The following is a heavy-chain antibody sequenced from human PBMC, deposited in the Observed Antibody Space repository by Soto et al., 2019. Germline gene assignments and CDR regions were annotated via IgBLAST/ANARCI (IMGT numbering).Heavy chain of an antibody. CDR2: ISGSGGST. D-gene: IGHD2-15*01. J-gene: IGHJ3*02. CDR1: GFTFSSYA. V-gene: IGHV3-23*01. CDR3: AKDRYCSGGSCYSEWAFDI. Sequence: HPGGSLRLSCASSGFTFSSYAMSWVRQAPGKGLEWVSAISGSGGSTYYADSVKGRFTISRDNSKNMLYLQMNSLRAEDTAVYYCAKDRYCSGGSCYSEWAFDIWGQGTMVTVSS.